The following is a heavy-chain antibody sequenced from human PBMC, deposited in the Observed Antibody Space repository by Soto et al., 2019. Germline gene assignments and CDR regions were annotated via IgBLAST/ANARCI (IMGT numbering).Heavy chain of an antibody. J-gene: IGHJ5*02. CDR1: GFSLSTRAVG. CDR3: GYGYYNSGRWDA. Sequence: SGPTLVTPTQTLTLTCTFPGFSLSTRAVGVGWIRQPPGKALEWLALIYWDDDKRYSPSLKSRLTITKDTSKNQVVLTMTNMDPVDIATYYYGYGYYNSGRWDAWGQGTLVTVSS. D-gene: IGHD3-10*01. CDR2: IYWDDDK. V-gene: IGHV2-5*02.